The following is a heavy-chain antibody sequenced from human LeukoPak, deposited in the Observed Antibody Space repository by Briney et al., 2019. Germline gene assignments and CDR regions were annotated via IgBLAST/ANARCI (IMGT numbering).Heavy chain of an antibody. V-gene: IGHV3-7*01. CDR2: IKQDGSEK. D-gene: IGHD5-18*01. Sequence: GGSLRLSCAASGFTFSSYWMSWVRQAPGKGLEWVANIKQDGSEKYYVDSVKGRFTISRDNAKNSLYLQMNSLRAEDTAVYYCAKDRGSGYSYGAHYYYGMDVWGQGTTVTVSS. CDR3: AKDRGSGYSYGAHYYYGMDV. J-gene: IGHJ6*02. CDR1: GFTFSSYW.